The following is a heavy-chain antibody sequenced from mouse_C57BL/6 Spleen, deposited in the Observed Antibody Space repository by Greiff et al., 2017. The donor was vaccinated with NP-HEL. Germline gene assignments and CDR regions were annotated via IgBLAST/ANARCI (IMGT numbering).Heavy chain of an antibody. D-gene: IGHD1-1*01. J-gene: IGHJ4*01. CDR1: GYTFTEYT. V-gene: IGHV1-62-2*01. Sequence: QVHVKQSGAELVKPGASVKLSCKASGYTFTEYTIHWVKQRSGQGLEWIGWFYPGSGSIKYNEKFKDKATLTADKSSSTVYMELSRLTSEDSAVYFGARRDYDYAKDYWGQATTVSAST. CDR2: FYPGSGSI. CDR3: ARRDYDYAKDY.